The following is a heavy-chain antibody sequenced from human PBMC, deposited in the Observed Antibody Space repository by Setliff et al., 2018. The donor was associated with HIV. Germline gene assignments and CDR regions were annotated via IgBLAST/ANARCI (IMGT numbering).Heavy chain of an antibody. CDR2: INAGNVNT. Sequence: ASVKVSCKASGFTFTNYAVHWVRQAPGQRLEWMGRINAGNVNTKYSQKFQGRVTITRDTSASTAYMELSGLRSEDTAVYYCARVTQSLSLGVWGQGTLVTVSS. V-gene: IGHV1-3*01. CDR1: GFTFTNYA. D-gene: IGHD3-10*01. J-gene: IGHJ4*02. CDR3: ARVTQSLSLGV.